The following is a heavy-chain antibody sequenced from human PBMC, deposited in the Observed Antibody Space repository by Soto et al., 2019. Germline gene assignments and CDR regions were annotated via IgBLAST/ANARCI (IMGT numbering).Heavy chain of an antibody. Sequence: QVQLVQSGAEVKKPGSSVKVSCKASGGTFSSYAISWVRQAPGQGLEWMGGIIPIFGTANYAQKFQGRVTITADESTSTAYMELSSLRSEDTAVYYCARLDYDFWSGYPWYFDLWGRGTLVTVSS. CDR2: IIPIFGTA. CDR1: GGTFSSYA. J-gene: IGHJ2*01. D-gene: IGHD3-3*01. V-gene: IGHV1-69*12. CDR3: ARLDYDFWSGYPWYFDL.